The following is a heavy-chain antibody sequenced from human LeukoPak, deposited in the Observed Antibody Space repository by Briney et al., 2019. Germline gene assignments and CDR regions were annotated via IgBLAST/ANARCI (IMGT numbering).Heavy chain of an antibody. J-gene: IGHJ4*02. CDR2: ISSNGGST. D-gene: IGHD1-26*01. CDR1: GFTLGSYA. CDR3: ARDLESGSYGSDY. Sequence: PGGSLRLSCAASGFTLGSYAMHWVRQAPGKGLEYVSAISSNGGSTYYASSVKGRFTISRDNSKNTLYLQMGSLRAEDMAVYYCARDLESGSYGSDYWGQGTLVTVSS. V-gene: IGHV3-64*01.